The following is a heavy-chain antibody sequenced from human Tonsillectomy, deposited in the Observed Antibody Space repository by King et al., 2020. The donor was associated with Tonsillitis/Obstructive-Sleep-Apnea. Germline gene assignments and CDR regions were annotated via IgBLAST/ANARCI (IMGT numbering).Heavy chain of an antibody. J-gene: IGHJ4*02. Sequence: VQLQQWGAGLLKPSETLSLTCAVYGGSFSGYYWSWICQPPGKGLEWIGEINHSGSTNYNPSLKSRVTISVDTSKNQFSLKLSSVTAADTAVYYCARVPYDYGDYVFDYWGQGTLVTVSS. V-gene: IGHV4-34*01. CDR3: ARVPYDYGDYVFDY. CDR2: INHSGST. D-gene: IGHD4-17*01. CDR1: GGSFSGYY.